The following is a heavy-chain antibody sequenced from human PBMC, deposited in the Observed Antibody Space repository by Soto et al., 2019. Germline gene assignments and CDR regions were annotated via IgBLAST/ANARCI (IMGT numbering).Heavy chain of an antibody. CDR1: GFTFSSYS. CDR2: ISSSSSTI. V-gene: IGHV3-48*01. D-gene: IGHD3-3*01. CDR3: ARGVEEWLLFFDI. J-gene: IGHJ3*02. Sequence: PGGSLRHSWAASGFTFSSYSMNWVRQAPGKGLEWVSYISSSSSTIYYADSVKGRFTISRDNAKNSLYLQMNSLRAEDTAVYYCARGVEEWLLFFDIWGQGTMVTVSS.